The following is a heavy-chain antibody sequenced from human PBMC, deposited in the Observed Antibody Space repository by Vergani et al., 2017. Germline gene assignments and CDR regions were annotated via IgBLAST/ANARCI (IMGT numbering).Heavy chain of an antibody. CDR1: GFTFSSYA. Sequence: QVQLVESGGGVVQPGRSPRLSCAASGFTFSSYAMHWVRQAPGKGLGWVAVISYDGSNKYYADSVKGRFTISRDNSKNTLYLQMNSLRAEDTAVYYCARGEYCSGGSCYPHDAFDIWGQGTMVTVSS. CDR2: ISYDGSNK. J-gene: IGHJ3*02. D-gene: IGHD2-15*01. V-gene: IGHV3-30-3*01. CDR3: ARGEYCSGGSCYPHDAFDI.